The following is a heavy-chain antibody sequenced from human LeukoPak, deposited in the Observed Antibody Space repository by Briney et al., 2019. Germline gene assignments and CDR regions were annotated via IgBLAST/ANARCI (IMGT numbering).Heavy chain of an antibody. J-gene: IGHJ4*02. Sequence: GGSLRLSCAASGFTFSSYPITWVRQAPGKGLEWVSAISGSGGSTYYADSVKGRFTISRDNSKNTLYLQMNSLRAEDTAVYYCATTQGLAAAGIYYFDYWGQGTLVTVSS. V-gene: IGHV3-23*01. D-gene: IGHD6-13*01. CDR1: GFTFSSYP. CDR3: ATTQGLAAAGIYYFDY. CDR2: ISGSGGST.